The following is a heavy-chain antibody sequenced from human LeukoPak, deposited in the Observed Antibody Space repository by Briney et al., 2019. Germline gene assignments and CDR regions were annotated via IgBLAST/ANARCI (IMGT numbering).Heavy chain of an antibody. V-gene: IGHV3-21*01. J-gene: IGHJ6*03. CDR3: ARGGVTTLRYYYYHVDV. D-gene: IGHD4-17*01. CDR1: GFTFSTYA. Sequence: GSLRLSCAASGFTFSTYAMNWVRQAPGEGLEWVSSISSSSTYIYYADSVKGRLTISRDDATNSLYLQINSLRAEDTAVYYCARGGVTTLRYYYYHVDVWGTGTTVTVSS. CDR2: ISSSSTYI.